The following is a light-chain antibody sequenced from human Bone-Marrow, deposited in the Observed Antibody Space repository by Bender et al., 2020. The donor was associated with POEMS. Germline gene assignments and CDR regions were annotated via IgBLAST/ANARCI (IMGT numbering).Light chain of an antibody. J-gene: IGLJ3*02. CDR2: KDT. CDR1: TLQNDF. Sequence: SSELTQPPSVSVSPGQTARITCSGDTLQNDFAYWYQQKPGQAPVMVIYKDTQRPSGIPERFSASSSGTTVILTITGVQAEDEADYHCQSADRRVFSWVCGGGTKLTGL. V-gene: IGLV3-25*03. CDR3: QSADRRVFSWV.